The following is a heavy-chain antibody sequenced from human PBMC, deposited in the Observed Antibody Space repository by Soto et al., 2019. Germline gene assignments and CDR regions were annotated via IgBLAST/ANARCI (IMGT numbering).Heavy chain of an antibody. CDR2: ISYDGSNK. V-gene: IGHV3-30-3*01. CDR3: ARESLVAYDILTGYYNYFDY. J-gene: IGHJ4*02. Sequence: QVQLVESGGGVVQPGRSLRLSCAASGFTFSSYAMHWVRQAPGKGLEWVAVISYDGSNKYYADSVKGRFTISRDNSKNTLYLQMNSLRAEDTAVYYCARESLVAYDILTGYYNYFDYWGQGTLVTVSS. CDR1: GFTFSSYA. D-gene: IGHD3-9*01.